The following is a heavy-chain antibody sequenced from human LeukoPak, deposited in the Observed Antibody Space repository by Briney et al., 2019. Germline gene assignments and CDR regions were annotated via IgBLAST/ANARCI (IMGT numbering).Heavy chain of an antibody. J-gene: IGHJ4*02. Sequence: ASVKVSCKASGYTFTAYYIHWVRQAPGQGLEWVGRINPNSGGTNSAQRFQGRVTMTRDTSINTAYLELSSLTSDDTAVYYCARRPFIVGAEDYWGQGTLVTVSS. D-gene: IGHD1-26*01. CDR2: INPNSGGT. CDR3: ARRPFIVGAEDY. V-gene: IGHV1-2*06. CDR1: GYTFTAYY.